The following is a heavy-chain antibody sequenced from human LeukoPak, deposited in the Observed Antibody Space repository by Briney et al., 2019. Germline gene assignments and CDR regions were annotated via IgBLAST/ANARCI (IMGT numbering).Heavy chain of an antibody. CDR2: ISDDGSNK. V-gene: IGHV3-30*03. Sequence: PGRSLRLSCAASGFTFSSYGMHWVRQAPGKGLEWVAVISDDGSNKYYVDSVKGRVTISRDNSKNTLFLQMNSLRAEDTAVYYCVRWYTGSWTYYYYYGMDVWGQGTTLTVSS. CDR3: VRWYTGSWTYYYYYGMDV. D-gene: IGHD6-13*01. CDR1: GFTFSSYG. J-gene: IGHJ6*02.